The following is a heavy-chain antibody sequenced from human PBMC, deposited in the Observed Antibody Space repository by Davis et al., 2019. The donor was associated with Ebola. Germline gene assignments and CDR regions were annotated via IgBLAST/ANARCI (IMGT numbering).Heavy chain of an antibody. CDR1: GFTFSTYG. CDR3: AKDNYAVTIMVGAFDI. CDR2: VSFDETYK. Sequence: GESLKISCAASGFTFSTYGIHWVRQAPGKGLEWVAVVSFDETYKNYADSVKGRLSVSRDNSKNTVYLQMHSLRVEDTAIYYCAKDNYAVTIMVGAFDIWGQGTVVTVSS. V-gene: IGHV3-30*18. D-gene: IGHD4-17*01. J-gene: IGHJ3*02.